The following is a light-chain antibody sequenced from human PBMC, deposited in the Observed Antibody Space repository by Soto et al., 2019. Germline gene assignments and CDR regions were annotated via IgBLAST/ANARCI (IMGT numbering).Light chain of an antibody. Sequence: DIQMTQSPSSLSASVGDSVTITCRASQSMSTYLNWYQQKPGKAPNLLIYAASTLQSGVPSRFSGSRSGTDFTLTISSLQPEDFATYYCQQIYTAPLTFGGGTKVEI. CDR3: QQIYTAPLT. J-gene: IGKJ4*01. V-gene: IGKV1-39*01. CDR1: QSMSTY. CDR2: AAS.